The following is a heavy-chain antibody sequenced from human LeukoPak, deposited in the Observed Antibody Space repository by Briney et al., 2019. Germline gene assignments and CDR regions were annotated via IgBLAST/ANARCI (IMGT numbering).Heavy chain of an antibody. CDR1: GFTFSDYY. V-gene: IGHV4-34*01. D-gene: IGHD5-18*01. CDR2: INHSGST. Sequence: GSLRLSCAASGFTFSDYYMSWIRQPPGKGLEWIGEINHSGSTNYNPSLKSRVTISVDTSKNQFSLKLSSVTAADTAVYYCARGGYSYLLDYWGQGTLVTVSS. CDR3: ARGGYSYLLDY. J-gene: IGHJ4*02.